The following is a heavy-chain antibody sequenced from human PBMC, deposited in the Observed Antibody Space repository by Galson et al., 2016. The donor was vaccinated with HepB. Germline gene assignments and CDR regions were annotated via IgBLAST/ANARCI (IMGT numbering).Heavy chain of an antibody. Sequence: SLRLSCAASGFIFDDYALQWVRQAPGKGLEWVSVISWNSRHIGYAESVQGRFTISRDNAKNTLYLQMSGLRADDTALYFCARDPNAVGPSYFDSWGQGTLVSVSS. V-gene: IGHV3-9*01. CDR1: GFIFDDYA. CDR2: ISWNSRHI. CDR3: ARDPNAVGPSYFDS. D-gene: IGHD3-10*01. J-gene: IGHJ4*02.